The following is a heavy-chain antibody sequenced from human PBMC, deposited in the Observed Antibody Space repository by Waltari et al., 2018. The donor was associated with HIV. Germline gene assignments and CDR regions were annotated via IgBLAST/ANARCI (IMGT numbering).Heavy chain of an antibody. Sequence: LSESGGGQARRGCHVNLSSAAPASPLRSLDTQRVRQATGKGLEWVSCMSSGSSTYCAGSLQGRFTTSGDNAKSTLYLQMNILRAEDTGVYFCVKEHQYSYTWYSYYGMDVWGQGTTVTVSS. CDR3: VKEHQYSYTWYSYYGMDV. J-gene: IGHJ6*02. V-gene: IGHV3-23*01. CDR1: ASPLRSLD. D-gene: IGHD6-13*01. CDR2: MSSGSST.